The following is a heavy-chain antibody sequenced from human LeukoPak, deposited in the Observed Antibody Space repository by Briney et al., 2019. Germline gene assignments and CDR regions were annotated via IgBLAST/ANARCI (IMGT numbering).Heavy chain of an antibody. V-gene: IGHV3-66*04. J-gene: IGHJ6*02. Sequence: GGSLRLSCAASGFTVSSNYMSWVRQAPGKGLECVSVIYSGGSTYYADSVKGRFTISRDNSKNTLYLQMNSLRAEDTAVYYCARLGCSSTSCYPRDPAQDGMDVWGQGTTVTVSS. CDR2: IYSGGST. D-gene: IGHD2-2*01. CDR1: GFTVSSNY. CDR3: ARLGCSSTSCYPRDPAQDGMDV.